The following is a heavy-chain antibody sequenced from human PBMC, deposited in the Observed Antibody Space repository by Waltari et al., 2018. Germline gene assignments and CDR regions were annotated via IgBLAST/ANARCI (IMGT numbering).Heavy chain of an antibody. CDR1: GASIRSHF. D-gene: IGHD3-22*01. Sequence: VQLQGSGPGLVKPSETLSLRCNVPGASIRSHFWSWIRQAPGKGLEWIGHMYFSGTKDYNPSLKSRVAISIDTSKNHFSLNLRSVTAADTAIYYCARLPRGSVIIGAFDIWGQGTQVTVSS. V-gene: IGHV4-59*11. J-gene: IGHJ3*02. CDR3: ARLPRGSVIIGAFDI. CDR2: MYFSGTK.